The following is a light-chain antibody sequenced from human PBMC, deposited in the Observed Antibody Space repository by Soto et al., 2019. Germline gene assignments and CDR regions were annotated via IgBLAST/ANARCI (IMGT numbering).Light chain of an antibody. J-gene: IGLJ2*01. CDR3: CSFARSSTWI. V-gene: IGLV2-23*02. Sequence: QSVLTQPASLSGSPGQSITISCTGTNSDVGNYNHVSWYQQHPGKAPKLMIYEVSKRPSGVSNRFSGSKSANTASLTISGLQAEDEAVYYCCSFARSSTWIFGGGTKVTVL. CDR2: EVS. CDR1: NSDVGNYNH.